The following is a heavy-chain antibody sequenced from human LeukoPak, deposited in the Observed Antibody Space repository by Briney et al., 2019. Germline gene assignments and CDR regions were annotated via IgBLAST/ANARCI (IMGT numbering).Heavy chain of an antibody. J-gene: IGHJ6*03. CDR1: GFTFSSYA. V-gene: IGHV3-64*01. CDR2: ISINGGST. CDR3: ARAHGVYGFYMDV. D-gene: IGHD6-13*01. Sequence: SGGSLRLSCAASGFTFSSYAMHWARQAPGKGLEYVSAISINGGSTYYANSVKGRFTISRDNSKNTLYLQMGSLRAEDMAVYYCARAHGVYGFYMDVWGKGTTVTVSS.